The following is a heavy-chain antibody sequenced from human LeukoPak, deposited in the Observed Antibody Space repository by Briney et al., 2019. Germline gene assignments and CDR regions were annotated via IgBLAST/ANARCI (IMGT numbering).Heavy chain of an antibody. J-gene: IGHJ5*02. CDR1: GFTFSSYD. CDR2: IGTAGDP. V-gene: IGHV3-13*05. Sequence: GGSLRLSCAASGFTFSSYDMHWVRQAAGKGLEWVSAIGTAGDPYYPGSVKGRFTISRENAKNSLYLQMNSLRAGDTAVCYCGRGRRFGEVFRFDPRGQGTLVTVSS. CDR3: GRGRRFGEVFRFDP. D-gene: IGHD3-10*01.